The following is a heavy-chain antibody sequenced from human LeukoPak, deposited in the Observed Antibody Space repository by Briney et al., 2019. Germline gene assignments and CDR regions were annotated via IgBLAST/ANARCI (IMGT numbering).Heavy chain of an antibody. CDR2: IYYSENT. Sequence: PSETLSLTCNVSGGSISSYYWSWIRQPPGKGLEWIGDIYYSENTNYNTSLKSRVTMSVDRPKNQFSLKVTSVTTADTAVYYCARVLSSSSKVFDCWGQGTLVTVSS. D-gene: IGHD6-6*01. J-gene: IGHJ4*02. CDR3: ARVLSSSSKVFDC. V-gene: IGHV4-59*01. CDR1: GGSISSYY.